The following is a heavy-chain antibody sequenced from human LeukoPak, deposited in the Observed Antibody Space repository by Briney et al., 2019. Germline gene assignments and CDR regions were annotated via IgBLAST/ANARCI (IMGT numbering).Heavy chain of an antibody. V-gene: IGHV4-4*07. CDR2: IYTSGST. CDR1: GGSISRYY. CDR3: ARENSGSYREFDY. D-gene: IGHD1-26*01. Sequence: SETLSLTCTVSGGSISRYYWSWIRQPAGKGLEWIGRIYTSGSTNYNASLKSRVSMSVDTFKNQFSLKLSSVTAADTAVFYCARENSGSYREFDYWGQGTLVTVSS. J-gene: IGHJ4*02.